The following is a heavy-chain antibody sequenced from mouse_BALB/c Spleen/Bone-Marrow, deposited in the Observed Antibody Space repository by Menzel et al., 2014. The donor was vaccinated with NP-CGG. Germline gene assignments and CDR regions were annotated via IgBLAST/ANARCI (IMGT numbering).Heavy chain of an antibody. J-gene: IGHJ4*01. V-gene: IGHV1-87*01. D-gene: IGHD1-1*01. CDR2: IYPGDGDA. CDR1: GYTFTSYW. Sequence: QVQLQQSGAELARPGASVKLSCKASGYTFTSYWTQWVKQRPGQGLEWIGTIYPGDGDARYTQKFKGKATLTADKSSSTAYMQLSSLASEDSAVYYCARNYYYASSWSAMDYWGQGTSVTVSS. CDR3: ARNYYYASSWSAMDY.